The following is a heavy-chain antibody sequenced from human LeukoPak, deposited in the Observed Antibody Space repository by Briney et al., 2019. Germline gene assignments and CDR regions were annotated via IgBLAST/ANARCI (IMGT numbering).Heavy chain of an antibody. CDR1: GDSFSSVTDY. CDR3: AGERGEEYSSGWYKRNYFDN. J-gene: IGHJ4*02. CDR2: GDYSGGT. Sequence: PSQTLSLTCTVSGDSFSSVTDYWAWIRQPPGKGLEWIASGDYSGGTYYNPSLESRVAISADMSKNQFSLKLTSVTGADTAVYYCAGERGEEYSSGWYKRNYFDNWGQGIRVTVSS. V-gene: IGHV4-39*07. D-gene: IGHD6-19*01.